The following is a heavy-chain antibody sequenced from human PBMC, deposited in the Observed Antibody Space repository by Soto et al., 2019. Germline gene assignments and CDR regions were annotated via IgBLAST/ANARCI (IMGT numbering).Heavy chain of an antibody. CDR3: ARQLQYAYDS. V-gene: IGHV4-38-2*01. CDR1: SDSMSGYYY. CDR2: VFHTGST. Sequence: SYTLAITCSISSDSMSGYYYWGWIRQPPGKGLEWIGVVFHTGSTHYSPSLKSRVSISLDTSKKLFSLRLTSVTAADAAVYYCARQLQYAYDSWGPGILVTVSS. J-gene: IGHJ5*02. D-gene: IGHD3-16*01.